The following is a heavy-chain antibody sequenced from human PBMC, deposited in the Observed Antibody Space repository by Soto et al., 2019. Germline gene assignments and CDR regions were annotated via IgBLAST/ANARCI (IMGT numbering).Heavy chain of an antibody. Sequence: VGSLRLSCAVSGFSFSNAWMSWVRQAPGKGLEWVGRIKSRADGGTTDYTAPVKGRFTISRDDSKNTVFLQMNSLKTEDTAVYYCTAHLGEFFPLDYWGQGTLVTVSS. V-gene: IGHV3-15*01. CDR2: IKSRADGGTT. CDR1: GFSFSNAW. J-gene: IGHJ4*02. CDR3: TAHLGEFFPLDY. D-gene: IGHD3-16*01.